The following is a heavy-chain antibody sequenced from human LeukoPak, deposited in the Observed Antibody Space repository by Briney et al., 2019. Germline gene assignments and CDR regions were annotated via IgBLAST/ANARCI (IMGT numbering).Heavy chain of an antibody. Sequence: PEGSLRLSCAASGFTFSTYAMHWVRQAPGKGLEWVAVISYDGSSKYYADSVKGRFTISRDNSKNTLYLQMNSLRAEDTAVYYCARKFLNDAFDIWGQGTMVTVSS. CDR3: ARKFLNDAFDI. CDR1: GFTFSTYA. CDR2: ISYDGSSK. D-gene: IGHD2-21*01. J-gene: IGHJ3*02. V-gene: IGHV3-30*04.